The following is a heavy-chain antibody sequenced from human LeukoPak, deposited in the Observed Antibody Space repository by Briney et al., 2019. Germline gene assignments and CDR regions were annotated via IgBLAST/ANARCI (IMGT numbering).Heavy chain of an antibody. CDR3: AKDPHYDILTNLIAFDI. Sequence: GGSLRLSCAASRFTFSSYAMSWVRQAPGKGLEWVSAISCSGGSTYYADSVKGRFTISRDNSKNTLYLQMNSLRAEDTAVYYCAKDPHYDILTNLIAFDIWGQGTMVTVSS. CDR1: RFTFSSYA. D-gene: IGHD3-9*01. V-gene: IGHV3-23*01. CDR2: ISCSGGST. J-gene: IGHJ3*02.